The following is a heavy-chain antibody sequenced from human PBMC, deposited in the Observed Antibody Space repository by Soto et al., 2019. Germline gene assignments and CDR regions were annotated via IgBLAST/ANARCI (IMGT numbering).Heavy chain of an antibody. Sequence: PGGSLRLSCAASGFPFSIYSMNLVRQSPGKGLEWVSYISSSSSTIYYADSVKGRFTISRDNAKNSLYLQMNSLRDEDTAVYYCARDHRITMVRGVPTPDYGMDVWGQGTTVTVSS. CDR2: ISSSSSTI. CDR1: GFPFSIYS. D-gene: IGHD3-10*01. J-gene: IGHJ6*02. V-gene: IGHV3-48*02. CDR3: ARDHRITMVRGVPTPDYGMDV.